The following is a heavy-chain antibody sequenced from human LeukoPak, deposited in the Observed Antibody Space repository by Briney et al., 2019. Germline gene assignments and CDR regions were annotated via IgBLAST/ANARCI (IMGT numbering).Heavy chain of an antibody. CDR2: INHSGST. V-gene: IGHV4-34*01. Sequence: PSETLSLTCAVCGGSFSGYYWSWIRQPPGKGLEWIGEINHSGSTNYNPSLKSRVTISVDTSKNQFSLKLSSVTAADTAVYYCASQLAVAGSRGSSGYFQHWGQGTLVTVSS. J-gene: IGHJ1*01. CDR3: ASQLAVAGSRGSSGYFQH. D-gene: IGHD6-19*01. CDR1: GGSFSGYY.